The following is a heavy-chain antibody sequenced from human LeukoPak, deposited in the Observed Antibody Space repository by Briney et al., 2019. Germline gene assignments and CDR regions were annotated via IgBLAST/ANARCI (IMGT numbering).Heavy chain of an antibody. CDR3: ARHRRNLNEDRFREGEPNFDY. D-gene: IGHD1-14*01. Sequence: SETLSLTRTVSGGSISSYYWSWIRQPPGKGLEWIGYIYYNGYTDYNPSLKSRVTIPVDTSKNQLSLHMSSVTASDSAIYYCARHRRNLNEDRFREGEPNFDYWGQGTLVTVSS. V-gene: IGHV4-59*08. CDR1: GGSISSYY. CDR2: IYYNGYT. J-gene: IGHJ4*02.